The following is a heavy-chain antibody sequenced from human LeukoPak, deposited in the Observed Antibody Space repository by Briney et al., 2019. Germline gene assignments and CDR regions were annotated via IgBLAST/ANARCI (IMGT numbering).Heavy chain of an antibody. Sequence: GGSLRLSCAASGFTFSDYYMSWIRQAPGKGLEWVSYISSSGSTIYYADSVKGRFTISRDNAKNPLYLQMNSLRAEDTAVYYCARSAYYDFWSGCYLYYFDYWGQGTLVTVSS. V-gene: IGHV3-11*04. CDR2: ISSSGSTI. CDR1: GFTFSDYY. J-gene: IGHJ4*02. D-gene: IGHD3-3*01. CDR3: ARSAYYDFWSGCYLYYFDY.